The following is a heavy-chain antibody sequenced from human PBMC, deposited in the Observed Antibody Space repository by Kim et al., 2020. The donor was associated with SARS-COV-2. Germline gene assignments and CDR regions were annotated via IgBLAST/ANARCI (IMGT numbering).Heavy chain of an antibody. Sequence: TSYSPSLKGRVTISVDTSKSQVSLKLSSVTAADTAVYYCAGSRSRGRVGWGQGTLVTVSS. D-gene: IGHD3-10*01. CDR3: AGSRSRGRVG. J-gene: IGHJ4*02. V-gene: IGHV4-30-2*04. CDR2: T.